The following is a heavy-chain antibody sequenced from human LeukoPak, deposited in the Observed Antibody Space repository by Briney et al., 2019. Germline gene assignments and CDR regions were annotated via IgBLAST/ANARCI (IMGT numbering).Heavy chain of an antibody. Sequence: SVKVSCKASGGTFSSYAISWVRQAPGQRLEWMGRIIPILGIANYAQKFQGRVTITADKSTSTAYMELSSLRSEDTAVYYCAIAVVVVPAAIPANAPVDYWGQGTLVTVSS. CDR3: AIAVVVVPAAIPANAPVDY. CDR1: GGTFSSYA. D-gene: IGHD2-2*01. CDR2: IIPILGIA. V-gene: IGHV1-69*04. J-gene: IGHJ4*02.